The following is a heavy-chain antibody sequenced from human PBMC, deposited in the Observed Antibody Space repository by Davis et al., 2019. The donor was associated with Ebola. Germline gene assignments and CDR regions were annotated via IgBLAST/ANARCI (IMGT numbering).Heavy chain of an antibody. CDR3: ARLVTVTTIGSAFDY. V-gene: IGHV3-23*01. J-gene: IGHJ4*02. D-gene: IGHD4-17*01. CDR1: GFTFSSYS. CDR2: ISGSGGST. Sequence: GESLKISCAASGFTFSSYSMNWVRQAPGKGLEWVSAISGSGGSTYYADSVKGRFTISRDNSKNTLYLQMNSLRAEDTAVYYCARLVTVTTIGSAFDYWGQGTLVTVSS.